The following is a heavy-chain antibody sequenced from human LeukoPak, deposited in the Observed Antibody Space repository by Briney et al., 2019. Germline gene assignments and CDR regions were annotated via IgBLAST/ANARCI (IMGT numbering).Heavy chain of an antibody. J-gene: IGHJ6*03. V-gene: IGHV3-53*01. D-gene: IGHD5-18*01. CDR3: ARDGYSYGRGYMDV. CDR1: GFTVSSNY. CDR2: IYSGGST. Sequence: GGSLRLSCAASGFTVSSNYMSWVRQTPGKGLEWVSIIYSGGSTFYADSVKGRFTISRDSSKNTLYLQMNSLRAEDTAVYYCARDGYSYGRGYMDVWGKGTTVTVSS.